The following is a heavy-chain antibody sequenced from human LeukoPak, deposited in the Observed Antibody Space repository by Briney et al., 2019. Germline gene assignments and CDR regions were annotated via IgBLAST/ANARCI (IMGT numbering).Heavy chain of an antibody. CDR3: AKGFKVGDD. J-gene: IGHJ4*02. CDR2: ISGGGDST. Sequence: GGSLRLSCAASGFTFTNFGMSWVRQVSGKGLEWVSGISGGGDSTHYADSVKGRFTISRDNSKNTLYLLMNSLRAEDTAVYHCAKGFKVGDDWGQGTLVTVSS. CDR1: GFTFTNFG. V-gene: IGHV3-23*01.